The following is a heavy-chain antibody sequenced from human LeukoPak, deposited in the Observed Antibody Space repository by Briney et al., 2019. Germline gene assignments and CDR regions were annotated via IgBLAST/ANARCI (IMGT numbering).Heavy chain of an antibody. V-gene: IGHV4-30-4*01. CDR2: IYYSGST. J-gene: IGHJ3*02. CDR1: GGSISSGDYY. CDR3: ARGGHQWLVRSNAFDI. Sequence: PSETLSLTCTVSGGSISSGDYYWSWIRQPPGKGLEWIGYIYYSGSTYYNPSLKSRVTISVDTSKDQFSLKLSSVTAADTAVYYCARGGHQWLVRSNAFDIWGQGTMVTVSS. D-gene: IGHD6-19*01.